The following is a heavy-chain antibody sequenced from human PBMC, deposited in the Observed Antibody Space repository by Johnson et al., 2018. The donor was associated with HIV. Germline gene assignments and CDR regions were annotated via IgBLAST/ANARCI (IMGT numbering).Heavy chain of an antibody. CDR1: GFIFDDYD. D-gene: IGHD4-23*01. CDR3: ARDFNSGSPDGAFDI. J-gene: IGHJ3*02. CDR2: IYSGGNT. V-gene: IGHV3-66*01. Sequence: VQLVESGGGVVQPGRSLRLSCEGFGFIFDDYDLSWVRQAPGKGLEWVSVIYSGGNTYYADSVKGRFTISRDNFKNTLYLQMNSLRAEDTAVYYCARDFNSGSPDGAFDIWGQGTMVTVSS.